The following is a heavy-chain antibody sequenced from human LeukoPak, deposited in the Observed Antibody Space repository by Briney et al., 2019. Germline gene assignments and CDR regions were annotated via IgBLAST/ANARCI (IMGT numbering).Heavy chain of an antibody. Sequence: SETPSLTCTVSGDSISNYYWSWIRQPAGKGLEWIGRIYTSGSTNYNPSLKSRVTMPVDTSKNQFSLKLSSVTAADTAVYYCARVSLVRGAPDYYFDYWGQGTLVTVSS. D-gene: IGHD3-10*01. J-gene: IGHJ4*02. CDR3: ARVSLVRGAPDYYFDY. V-gene: IGHV4-4*07. CDR2: IYTSGST. CDR1: GDSISNYY.